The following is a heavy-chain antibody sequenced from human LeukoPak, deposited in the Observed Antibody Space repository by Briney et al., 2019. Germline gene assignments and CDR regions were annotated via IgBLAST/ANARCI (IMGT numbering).Heavy chain of an antibody. V-gene: IGHV7-4-1*02. J-gene: IGHJ4*02. Sequence: GASVKVSCKASGYTFTSYGISWVRQAPGQGLEWMGWINTNTGNPTYAQGFTGRFVFSLDTSVSTAYLQISSLKAEDTAVYYCARGYCSSTSCSDTPYYFDYWGQGTLVTVSS. CDR3: ARGYCSSTSCSDTPYYFDY. CDR1: GYTFTSYG. CDR2: INTNTGNP. D-gene: IGHD2-2*01.